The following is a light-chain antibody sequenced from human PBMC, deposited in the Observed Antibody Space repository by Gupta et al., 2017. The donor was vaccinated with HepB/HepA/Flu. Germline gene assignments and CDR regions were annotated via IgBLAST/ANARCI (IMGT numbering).Light chain of an antibody. Sequence: ETVFTQSPATLSLSPGERAALSCRASQRIDKNLGWYQQKPGQAPRLLISDAANRATGIPARFSGSGSGTDFTLTISSLEPEDFAVYYCQQRNYCPLTFGQGTRLEV. V-gene: IGKV3-11*01. CDR2: DAA. J-gene: IGKJ5*01. CDR1: QRIDKN. CDR3: QQRNYCPLT.